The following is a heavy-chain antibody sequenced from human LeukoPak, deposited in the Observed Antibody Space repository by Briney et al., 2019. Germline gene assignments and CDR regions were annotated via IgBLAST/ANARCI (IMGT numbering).Heavy chain of an antibody. CDR1: GYTFSRYW. D-gene: IGHD3-10*01. CDR3: TTDTFGARDS. V-gene: IGHV3-74*01. Sequence: GGSLRLSCAASGYTFSRYWMHWVRQGPGKGLVWVSRINEDGSPTSYAESVRGRFTISRDNAKNTLYLQMNSLRAEGAAVYYCTTDTFGARDSWGQGTLVTVSS. CDR2: INEDGSPT. J-gene: IGHJ4*02.